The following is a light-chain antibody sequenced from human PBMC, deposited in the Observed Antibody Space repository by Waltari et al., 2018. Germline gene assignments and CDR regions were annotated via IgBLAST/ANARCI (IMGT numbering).Light chain of an antibody. Sequence: DLVMTQSPDSMAVSLGDRATINCKSSQSILYSYNNKNYLGLYHQKPGQPLKLLIYWSATRESCGPDRFSGSGSGTDFTLTISSLQAEDVSVYYCLQYYNTPRTFGGGTRVEIK. CDR3: LQYYNTPRT. CDR2: WSA. J-gene: IGKJ4*01. CDR1: QSILYSYNNKNY. V-gene: IGKV4-1*01.